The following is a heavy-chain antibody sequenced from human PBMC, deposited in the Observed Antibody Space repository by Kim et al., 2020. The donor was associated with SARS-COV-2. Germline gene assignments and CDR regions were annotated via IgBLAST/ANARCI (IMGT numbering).Heavy chain of an antibody. CDR1: GGSISGSDYN. CDR2: LFYTATS. CDR3: ASRLNLSLRIPLDV. Sequence: SETLSLTCTVSGGSISGSDYNWGWLRPPPGKGRVWVVSLFYTATSYYTPSLRSRVTISVDTSKIQFSLSLSSVTAADTAVYYCASRLNLSLRIPLDVWGQGTTVSVSS. V-gene: IGHV4-39*01. J-gene: IGHJ6*02.